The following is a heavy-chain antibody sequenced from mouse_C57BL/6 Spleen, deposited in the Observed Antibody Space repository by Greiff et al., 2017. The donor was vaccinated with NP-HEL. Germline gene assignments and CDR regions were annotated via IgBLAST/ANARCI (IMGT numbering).Heavy chain of an antibody. D-gene: IGHD4-1*01. CDR3: ARGAGTEVDY. Sequence: EVKLMESGGGLVKPGGSLKLSCAASGFTFSDYGMHWVRQAPEKGLEWVAYISSGSSTFYYADTVKGRFTISRDNAKNTLFLQMTSLRSEDTAMYYCARGAGTEVDYWGQGTTLTVSS. CDR2: ISSGSSTF. V-gene: IGHV5-17*01. J-gene: IGHJ2*01. CDR1: GFTFSDYG.